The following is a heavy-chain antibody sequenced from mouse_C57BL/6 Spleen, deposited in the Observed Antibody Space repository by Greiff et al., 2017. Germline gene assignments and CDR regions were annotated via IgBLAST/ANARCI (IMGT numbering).Heavy chain of an antibody. CDR3: TRGDDGYPWFAY. Sequence: VQLVESGAELVRPGASVTLSCKASGYTFTDYEMHWVKQTPVHGLEWIGAIDPETGGTAYNQKFKGKAILTADKSSSTAYMELRSLTSEDSAVYYCTRGDDGYPWFAYWGQGTLVTVSA. J-gene: IGHJ3*01. V-gene: IGHV1-15*01. CDR1: GYTFTDYE. CDR2: IDPETGGT. D-gene: IGHD2-3*01.